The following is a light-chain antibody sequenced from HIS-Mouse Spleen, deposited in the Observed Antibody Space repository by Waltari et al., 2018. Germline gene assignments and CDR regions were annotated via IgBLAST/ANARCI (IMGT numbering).Light chain of an antibody. CDR1: KIGSKS. CDR2: DDG. CDR3: QVWDSSGDHVV. V-gene: IGLV3-21*02. J-gene: IGLJ2*01. Sequence: SYVLTQPPSVSVAPGQTARITCGGNKIGSKSVHWYQRKPGQAPVLVVCDDGDGPSGIPGRFSGSNAGNTATLTISRVEAGDEADYYCQVWDSSGDHVVFGGGTKLTVL.